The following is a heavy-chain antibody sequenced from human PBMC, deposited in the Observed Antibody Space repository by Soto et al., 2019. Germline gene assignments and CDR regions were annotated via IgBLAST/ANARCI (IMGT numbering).Heavy chain of an antibody. Sequence: PSETLSLTCTVSGGSISSYYWSWIRQPPGKGLEWIGNIYYSGSTNYNPSLKSRVTISVDTSKNQFSLKLSSVTAADTAVYYCARHLGVLWFGESPVEYYYGMDVWGQGTTVT. J-gene: IGHJ6*02. D-gene: IGHD3-10*01. CDR2: IYYSGST. CDR1: GGSISSYY. CDR3: ARHLGVLWFGESPVEYYYGMDV. V-gene: IGHV4-59*08.